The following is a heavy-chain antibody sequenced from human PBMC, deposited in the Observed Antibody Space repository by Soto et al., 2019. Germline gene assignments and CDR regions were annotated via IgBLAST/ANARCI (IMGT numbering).Heavy chain of an antibody. CDR2: INHSGST. Sequence: PSETLSLTCAVYGGSFSGYYWSWIRQPPGKGLEWIGEINHSGSTNYNPSLKSRVTITVDTSKNQFSLKLSSVTAADTAVYYCARERPSELRDYWGQGTLVTISS. J-gene: IGHJ4*02. D-gene: IGHD1-26*01. CDR1: GGSFSGYY. V-gene: IGHV4-34*01. CDR3: ARERPSELRDY.